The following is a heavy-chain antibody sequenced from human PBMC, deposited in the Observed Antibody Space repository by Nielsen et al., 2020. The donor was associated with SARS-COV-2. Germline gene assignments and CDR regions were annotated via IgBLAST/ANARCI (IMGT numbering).Heavy chain of an antibody. CDR2: ISYDGNNK. CDR3: ARETIEHTSSFFDF. D-gene: IGHD6-6*01. V-gene: IGHV3-30*03. Sequence: GESLKISCTASGFTFTAYWMHWVRQAPGKGLEWVAIISYDGNNKYADSVKGRFTISRDNSKNTLYLQMTSLRAEDTAVYYCARETIEHTSSFFDFWGQGTLVTVSS. J-gene: IGHJ4*02. CDR1: GFTFTAYW.